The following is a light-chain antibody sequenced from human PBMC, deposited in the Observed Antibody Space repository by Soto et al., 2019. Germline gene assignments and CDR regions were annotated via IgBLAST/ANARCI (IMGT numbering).Light chain of an antibody. V-gene: IGKV3-11*01. J-gene: IGKJ4*01. CDR2: DAS. CDR1: QDVRGY. Sequence: EIMLTQSPATLSLSPGERATLSCRACQDVRGYLAWYQQKPGQAPRLLIFDASRRATGIPARFSGSGSGTEYRLTISGLEPEDFAIYHCQQRSNWPLTFGGGTKVEIK. CDR3: QQRSNWPLT.